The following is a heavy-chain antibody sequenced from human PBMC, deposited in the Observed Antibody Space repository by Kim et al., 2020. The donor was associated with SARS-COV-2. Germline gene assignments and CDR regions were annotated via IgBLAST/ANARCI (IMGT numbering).Heavy chain of an antibody. J-gene: IGHJ4*02. CDR2: T. CDR3: ARAVNGYYFDY. V-gene: IGHV3-53*01. D-gene: IGHD3-22*01. Sequence: TYSADSGRGRFTISRDSSENTLYLQMNTLRAEDTAVYYCARAVNGYYFDYWGQGTLVTVSS.